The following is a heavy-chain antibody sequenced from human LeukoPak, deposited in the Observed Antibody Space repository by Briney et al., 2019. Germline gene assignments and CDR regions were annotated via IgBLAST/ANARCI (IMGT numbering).Heavy chain of an antibody. J-gene: IGHJ4*02. CDR3: AKDWARRYSYGSPAPYYFDY. V-gene: IGHV3-23*01. D-gene: IGHD5-18*01. Sequence: GGSLRLSCAASGFTFSNYAMNWVRQAPGKGLEWVSAISGSGGSTYYADSVKGRFTISRDNSKNTLYLQMNSLRAEDTAVYYCAKDWARRYSYGSPAPYYFDYWGQGTLVTVSS. CDR1: GFTFSNYA. CDR2: ISGSGGST.